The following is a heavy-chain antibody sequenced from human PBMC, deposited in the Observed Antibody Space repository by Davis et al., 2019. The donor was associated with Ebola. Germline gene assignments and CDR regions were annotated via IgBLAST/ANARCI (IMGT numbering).Heavy chain of an antibody. D-gene: IGHD3-9*01. CDR1: GYTFTTYD. J-gene: IGHJ4*02. CDR2: INPNSGGT. V-gene: IGHV1-18*01. CDR3: ARGGGLRYFDDY. Sequence: ASVKVPCKASGYTFTTYDINWVRQATGQGLEWMGWINPNSGGTNYAQKLQGRVAMTTDTSTSTAYMDLRSLRSDDTAVYYCARGGGLRYFDDYWGQGTLVTVSA.